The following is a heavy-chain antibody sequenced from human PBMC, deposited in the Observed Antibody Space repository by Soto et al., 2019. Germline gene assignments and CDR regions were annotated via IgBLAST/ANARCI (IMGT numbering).Heavy chain of an antibody. J-gene: IGHJ6*02. CDR1: GGSISSGGYS. D-gene: IGHD2-2*01. Sequence: QLQLQESGSGLVKPSQTLSLTCAVSGGSISSGGYSWSWIRQPPGKGLEWIGYIYHSGSTYYNPSLKSRVTISVDRSKNQFSLKLSSVTAADTAVYYCARGGIGTSSTFGMDVWGQGTTVTVSS. CDR3: ARGGIGTSSTFGMDV. CDR2: IYHSGST. V-gene: IGHV4-30-2*01.